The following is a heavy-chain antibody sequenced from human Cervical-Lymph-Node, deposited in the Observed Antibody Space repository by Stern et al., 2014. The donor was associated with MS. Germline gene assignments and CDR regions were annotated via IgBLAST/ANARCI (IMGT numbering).Heavy chain of an antibody. Sequence: QVQLVQSGAEVKKPGASVKVSCKASGYTFTSYGISWVRQAPGQGLAWMGWISASNGSSNDAQKHQGRVPMTTDASTRTAYMVLMSLLSDDTAVYYCAGGLLGSENAFDFWGQGTMVTVSS. V-gene: IGHV1-18*01. J-gene: IGHJ3*01. CDR1: GYTFTSYG. D-gene: IGHD2-15*01. CDR2: ISASNGSS. CDR3: AGGLLGSENAFDF.